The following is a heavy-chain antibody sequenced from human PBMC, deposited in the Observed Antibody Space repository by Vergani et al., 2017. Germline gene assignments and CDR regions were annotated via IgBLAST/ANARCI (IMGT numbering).Heavy chain of an antibody. J-gene: IGHJ4*02. CDR1: GFTFSSYA. V-gene: IGHV3-30-3*01. D-gene: IGHD6-13*01. CDR2: ISYDGSNK. CDR3: ARETIATESFDY. Sequence: VQLLESGGGLVQPGGSLRLSCAASGFTFSSYAMHWVRQAPGKGLEWVAVISYDGSNKYYADSVKGRFTISRDNSKNTLYLQMNSLRAEDTAVYYCARETIATESFDYWGQGTLVTVSS.